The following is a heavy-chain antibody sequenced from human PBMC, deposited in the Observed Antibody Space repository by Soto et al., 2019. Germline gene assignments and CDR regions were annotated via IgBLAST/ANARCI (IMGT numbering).Heavy chain of an antibody. V-gene: IGHV1-69*01. J-gene: IGHJ4*02. D-gene: IGHD3-10*01. CDR2: IIPIFGIK. CDR1: GGTFNTYA. CDR3: AKEAGDH. Sequence: QMQLVQSGAEVKERGSSVKISCKTSGGTFNTYALTWVRQAPGQGLEWIGGIIPIFGIKNVAQRFQGRFTINADESLTTAYMEMTSLRSDDTAVYYCAKEAGDHWGQGTLVTVSS.